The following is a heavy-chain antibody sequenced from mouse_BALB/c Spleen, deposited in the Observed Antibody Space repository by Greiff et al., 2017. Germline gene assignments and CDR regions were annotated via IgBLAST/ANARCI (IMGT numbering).Heavy chain of an antibody. J-gene: IGHJ4*01. D-gene: IGHD2-4*01. V-gene: IGHV1-69*02. Sequence: QVQLQQPGAELVKPGAPVKLSCKASGYTFTSYWMNWVKQRPGRGLEWIGRIDPSDSETHYNQKFKDKATLTVDKSSSTAYIQLSSLTSEDSAVYYCARDLMITSPMDYWGQGTSVTVSS. CDR3: ARDLMITSPMDY. CDR1: GYTFTSYW. CDR2: IDPSDSET.